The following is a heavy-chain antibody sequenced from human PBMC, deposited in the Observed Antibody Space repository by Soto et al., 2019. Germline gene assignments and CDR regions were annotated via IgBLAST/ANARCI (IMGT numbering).Heavy chain of an antibody. D-gene: IGHD6-19*01. Sequence: VGSLRLSCAASGFTFSRYVMTWVRQAPGKGLEWVSGISGSGGSTYYADSVKGRFTMSRDNSKNTLYLQMNSLRAEDTAVYYCAKPPEGGWYYFDYWGQGTLVTVSS. CDR1: GFTFSRYV. CDR3: AKPPEGGWYYFDY. J-gene: IGHJ4*02. CDR2: ISGSGGST. V-gene: IGHV3-23*01.